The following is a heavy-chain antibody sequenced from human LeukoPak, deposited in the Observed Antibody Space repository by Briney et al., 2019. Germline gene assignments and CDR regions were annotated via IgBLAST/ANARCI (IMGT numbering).Heavy chain of an antibody. V-gene: IGHV4-59*01. J-gene: IGHJ4*02. D-gene: IGHD1-26*01. CDR2: ISYSGTT. CDR1: GDSMNTYY. Sequence: SVTLSLACTVSGDSMNTYYWSWIRQPPGQGLEWIGYISYSGTTNYNPSLNSRVTISLDTSQNQFSLNLNSVTAADTAVYYCARSLYSGTYSFYFDYWGRGTLVTVSS. CDR3: ARSLYSGTYSFYFDY.